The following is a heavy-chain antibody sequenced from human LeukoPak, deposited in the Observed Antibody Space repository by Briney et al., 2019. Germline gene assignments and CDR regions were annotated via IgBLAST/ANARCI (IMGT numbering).Heavy chain of an antibody. V-gene: IGHV4-34*01. D-gene: IGHD4-23*01. Sequence: SETLSLTCAVYGGSFSGYYWSWIRQPPGKGLEWIGEINHSGSTNYNPSLKSRVTISVDTSKNQFSLKLSSVTAADTAVYYCARCGGRVVMWYFQHWGQGTLVTVSS. CDR1: GGSFSGYY. J-gene: IGHJ1*01. CDR2: INHSGST. CDR3: ARCGGRVVMWYFQH.